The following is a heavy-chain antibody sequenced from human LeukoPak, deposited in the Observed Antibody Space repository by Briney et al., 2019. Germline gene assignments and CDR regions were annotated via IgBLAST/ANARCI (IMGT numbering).Heavy chain of an antibody. Sequence: ASVKVSCKVSGYTLTELSMHWVRQAPGKGLEWMGGFDPEDGETIYAQKFQGRVTMTEDTSTGTAYMELSSLRSEDTAVYYCATAHFAMVRGVLRHFDYWGQGTLVTVSS. J-gene: IGHJ4*02. D-gene: IGHD3-10*01. CDR2: FDPEDGET. CDR3: ATAHFAMVRGVLRHFDY. CDR1: GYTLTELS. V-gene: IGHV1-24*01.